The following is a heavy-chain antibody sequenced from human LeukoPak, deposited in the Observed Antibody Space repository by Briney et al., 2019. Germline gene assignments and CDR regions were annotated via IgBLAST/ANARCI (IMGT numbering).Heavy chain of an antibody. J-gene: IGHJ4*02. D-gene: IGHD1-26*01. CDR3: ARSKGSYLAFDY. Sequence: QSQTLSLTCAISGDSVSSNSAAWNWIRQSPSRGLEWLGRTYYRSKFYNDYAASVKSRITINSDTSKNQFSLQLNSVTPEDTAVYYCARSKGSYLAFDYWGQGTLVTVSS. CDR1: GDSVSSNSAA. V-gene: IGHV6-1*01. CDR2: TYYRSKFYN.